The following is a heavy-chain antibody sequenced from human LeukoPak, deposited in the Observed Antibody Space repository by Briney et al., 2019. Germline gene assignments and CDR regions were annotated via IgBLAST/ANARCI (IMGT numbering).Heavy chain of an antibody. Sequence: GGSLRLSCAASGFTFSSYSMNWVRQAPGKGLEWVSSISSSSSYIYYADSVKGRFTISRENAKNSLYLQMNSLRAGDTAVYYCARALPYYGSGSYYFEAPYYFDYWGQGTLVTVSS. CDR1: GFTFSSYS. J-gene: IGHJ4*02. CDR2: ISSSSSYI. CDR3: ARALPYYGSGSYYFEAPYYFDY. V-gene: IGHV3-21*01. D-gene: IGHD3-10*01.